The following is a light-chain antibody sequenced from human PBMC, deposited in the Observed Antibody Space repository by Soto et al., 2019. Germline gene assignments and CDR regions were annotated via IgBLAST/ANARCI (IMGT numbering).Light chain of an antibody. J-gene: IGKJ1*01. Sequence: EVVLTQSPGTLSLSPGERAPLSCRASQSVGSNSLAWYQQKPGQAPRLLIYGSSSRATGIPDRFSGSGSGTDFTLTVSRLEPEDFAVYYCQQYGSSPRTFGQGTKVEIK. CDR1: QSVGSNS. V-gene: IGKV3-20*01. CDR3: QQYGSSPRT. CDR2: GSS.